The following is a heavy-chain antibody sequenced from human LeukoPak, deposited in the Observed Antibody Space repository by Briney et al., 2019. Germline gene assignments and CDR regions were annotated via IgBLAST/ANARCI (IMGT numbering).Heavy chain of an antibody. CDR3: AKDMISGNGEYDAFDI. CDR1: GFPFHIYA. D-gene: IGHD3-10*01. CDR2: IGGGDT. Sequence: GGSLRLSCTTSGFPFHIYAMHWVRQALGKGPEWVSGIGGGDTYYAASVRGRFTISRDDAKKTVHLQMNILRPDDTAIYYCAKDMISGNGEYDAFDIWGRGTMVTVSS. V-gene: IGHV3-23*01. J-gene: IGHJ3*02.